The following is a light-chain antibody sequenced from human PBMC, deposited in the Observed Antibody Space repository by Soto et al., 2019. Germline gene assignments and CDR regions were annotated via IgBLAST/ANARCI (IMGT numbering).Light chain of an antibody. V-gene: IGKV3-20*01. CDR1: QSVRTSY. Sequence: EIVLTQSPGTLSLSPGERATLSCRASQSVRTSYLAWYQQKPGQPPRLLIYGASSRATAIPDRFSGSGSGTDFTLTISRLEPEDFAVYYCHHYGSSLGTFGQGTKVEIK. CDR2: GAS. J-gene: IGKJ1*01. CDR3: HHYGSSLGT.